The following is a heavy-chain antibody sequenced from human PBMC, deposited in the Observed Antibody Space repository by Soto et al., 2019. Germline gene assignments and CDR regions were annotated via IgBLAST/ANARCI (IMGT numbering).Heavy chain of an antibody. CDR1: SSYIRSHY. Sequence: KPSETLSLTFTRFSSYIRSHYWSWIRQPPGKGLEWIGYIYYSGSTKYKPSLKSRVTISVDTPKNQVSLKLSSVTAADTAVYYCARAYDSSIRFDQWGQGILVTVS. J-gene: IGHJ4*02. V-gene: IGHV4-59*11. CDR2: IYYSGST. CDR3: ARAYDSSIRFDQ. D-gene: IGHD3-22*01.